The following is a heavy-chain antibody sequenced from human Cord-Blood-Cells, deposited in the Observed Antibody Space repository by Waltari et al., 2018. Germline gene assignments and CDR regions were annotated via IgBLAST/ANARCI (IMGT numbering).Heavy chain of an antibody. CDR2: IYYSGST. CDR3: ARHRPNWGYYFDY. D-gene: IGHD7-27*01. J-gene: IGHJ4*02. Sequence: QLQLQESGPGLVTPSETLSLTCTVSGGSISSSSYYWGWIRQPPGKGLEWIGSIYYSGSTYYNPSLKSRVTISVDTSKNQFSLKLSSVTAADTAVYYCARHRPNWGYYFDYWGQGTLVTVSS. CDR1: GGSISSSSYY. V-gene: IGHV4-39*01.